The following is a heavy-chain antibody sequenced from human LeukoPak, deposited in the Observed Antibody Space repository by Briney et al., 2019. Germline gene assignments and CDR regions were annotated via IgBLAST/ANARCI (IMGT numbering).Heavy chain of an antibody. Sequence: SETLSLTCTVSGGSISSGGYYWSWIRQPPGKGLEWIGYIYHSGSTYYNPSLKSRVTISVDRSKNQFSLKLSSVTAADTAVYYCARVSGGPYSSFDYWGQGTLVTVSS. V-gene: IGHV4-30-2*01. D-gene: IGHD6-13*01. CDR2: IYHSGST. J-gene: IGHJ4*02. CDR1: GGSISSGGYY. CDR3: ARVSGGPYSSFDY.